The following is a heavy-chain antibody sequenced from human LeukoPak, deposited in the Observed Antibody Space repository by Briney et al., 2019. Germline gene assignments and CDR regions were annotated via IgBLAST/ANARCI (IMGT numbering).Heavy chain of an antibody. Sequence: GGSLRLSCAASGFTFDDYAMHWVRQAPGKGLLWVSLISGDGGWTYYADSLKGRFTISRDNSKNSLYLQMNSLTTEDTALYYCAKDGGGGYSSTYFFDNWGQGTLVTVSS. V-gene: IGHV3-43*02. CDR2: ISGDGGWT. CDR1: GFTFDDYA. J-gene: IGHJ4*02. D-gene: IGHD3-22*01. CDR3: AKDGGGGYSSTYFFDN.